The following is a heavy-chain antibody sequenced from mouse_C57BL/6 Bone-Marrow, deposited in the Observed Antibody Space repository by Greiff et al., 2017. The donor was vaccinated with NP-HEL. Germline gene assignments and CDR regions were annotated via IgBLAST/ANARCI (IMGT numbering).Heavy chain of an antibody. Sequence: EVQRVESGGGLVQSGRSLRLSCATSGFTFSDFYMEWVRQAPGKGLEWIAASRNKANDYTTEYSASVKGRFIVSRDTSQSILYLQMNALRAEDTAIYYCARDANWVFDYWGQGTTLTVSS. CDR3: ARDANWVFDY. D-gene: IGHD4-1*02. V-gene: IGHV7-1*01. CDR2: SRNKANDYTT. J-gene: IGHJ2*01. CDR1: GFTFSDFY.